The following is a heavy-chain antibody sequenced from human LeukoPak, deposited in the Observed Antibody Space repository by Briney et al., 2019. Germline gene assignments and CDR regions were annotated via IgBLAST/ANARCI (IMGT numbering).Heavy chain of an antibody. CDR1: GFTFSSYW. V-gene: IGHV3-74*01. CDR2: INSDGSST. D-gene: IGHD1-7*01. Sequence: QPGGSLRLSCAASGFTFSSYWMHWVRQAPGKGLVWVSRINSDGSSTSYADSVKGRLTISRDNAKNTLYLQMNSLRAEDTAVYYCAKDLITRTVRDYYFYYMDVWGEGTTVTVSS. J-gene: IGHJ6*03. CDR3: AKDLITRTVRDYYFYYMDV.